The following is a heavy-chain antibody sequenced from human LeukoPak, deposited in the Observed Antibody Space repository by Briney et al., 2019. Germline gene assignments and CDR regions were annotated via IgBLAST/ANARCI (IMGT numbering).Heavy chain of an antibody. CDR2: IKQDGSEK. CDR1: GFTFNNYA. V-gene: IGHV3-7*01. J-gene: IGHJ4*02. D-gene: IGHD3-22*01. Sequence: PGGSLRLSCAASGFTFNNYAMSWVRQAPGKGLEWVANIKQDGSEKYYVDSVKGRFTISRDNAKNSLYLQMNSLRAEDTAVYYCASNPEGYYSSRIEFDYWGQGTLVTVSS. CDR3: ASNPEGYYSSRIEFDY.